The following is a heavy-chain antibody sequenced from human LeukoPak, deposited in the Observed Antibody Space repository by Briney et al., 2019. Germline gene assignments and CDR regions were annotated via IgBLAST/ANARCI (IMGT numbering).Heavy chain of an antibody. CDR3: ARDFTPVTSPGVYGVAV. J-gene: IGHJ6*02. Sequence: ASVKVSCKASGFTFTSYGISWVRQAPGQGLEWMGWISAYNGNTNYAQKLQGRVTMTTDTSTSTAYMELRSLRSDDTAVYYCARDFTPVTSPGVYGVAVWGQGTTVTVSS. D-gene: IGHD2-2*01. V-gene: IGHV1-18*01. CDR1: GFTFTSYG. CDR2: ISAYNGNT.